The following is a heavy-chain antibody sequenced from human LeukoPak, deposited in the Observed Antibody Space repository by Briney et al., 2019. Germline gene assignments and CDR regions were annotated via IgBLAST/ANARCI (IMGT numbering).Heavy chain of an antibody. Sequence: SETLSLTCTVCGGSISSYYWSWIRQPPGKGLEWIGYIYYSGSTNYNPSLKSRVTISVDTSKNQFSLKLSSVTAADTAVYYCAREAVDDSSGYYDYWGQGTLVTVSS. V-gene: IGHV4-59*01. CDR1: GGSISSYY. J-gene: IGHJ4*02. CDR3: AREAVDDSSGYYDY. CDR2: IYYSGST. D-gene: IGHD3-22*01.